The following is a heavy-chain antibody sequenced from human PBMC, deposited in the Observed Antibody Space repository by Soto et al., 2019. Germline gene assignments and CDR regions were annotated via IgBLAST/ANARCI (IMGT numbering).Heavy chain of an antibody. J-gene: IGHJ6*02. CDR1: GFTFSSYG. CDR3: AKDGLVSFSPARYGMDA. V-gene: IGHV3-30*18. Sequence: QVQLVESGGGVVQPGMSLRLSCAASGFTFSSYGMHWVRQAPGKGLEWVAVISYDGSNKYYADSVKGRFTISRDNSKNPLYLQMSCLRAEDTAVYYCAKDGLVSFSPARYGMDAWGHGTTFTVSS. CDR2: ISYDGSNK. D-gene: IGHD2-15*01.